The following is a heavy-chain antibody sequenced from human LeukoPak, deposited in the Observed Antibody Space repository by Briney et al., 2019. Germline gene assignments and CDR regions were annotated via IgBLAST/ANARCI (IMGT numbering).Heavy chain of an antibody. V-gene: IGHV4-31*03. CDR1: GGSISSGGYY. CDR2: IYYSGST. D-gene: IGHD3-22*01. J-gene: IGHJ4*02. Sequence: PSETLSLTCTVSGGSISSGGYYWSWIRQHPGKGLEWIGYIYYSGSTCYNPSLKSRVTISVDTSKNQFSLKLSSVAAADAAVYYCAREFLPEGYYDSSGYDYWGQGTLVTVSS. CDR3: AREFLPEGYYDSSGYDY.